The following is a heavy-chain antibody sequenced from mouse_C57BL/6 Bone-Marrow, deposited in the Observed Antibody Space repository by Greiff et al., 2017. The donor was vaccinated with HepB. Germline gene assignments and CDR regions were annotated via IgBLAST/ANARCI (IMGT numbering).Heavy chain of an antibody. CDR3: ARSDDYDVHYFDD. Sequence: VQLQQSGPELVKPGASVKISCKASGYAFSSSWMNWVKQRPGKGLEWIGRIYPGDGDTNYNGKFKGKATLTADKSSSTAYMQLSSLTSEDAAVYFCARSDDYDVHYFDDWGQGTTLTVSS. J-gene: IGHJ2*01. D-gene: IGHD2-4*01. V-gene: IGHV1-82*01. CDR1: GYAFSSSW. CDR2: IYPGDGDT.